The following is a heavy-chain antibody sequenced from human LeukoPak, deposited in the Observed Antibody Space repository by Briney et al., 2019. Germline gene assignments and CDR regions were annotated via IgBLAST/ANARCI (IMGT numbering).Heavy chain of an antibody. Sequence: SGGSLRLSCAASRFTFSSYAMSWVRQAPGKGLEWVSTISGGGGSTYYADSVKGRFTISRDNSKNTLYLQMNSLRADDTAVYYCARDGIRSNWLGNWFDPWGQGTLVTVSS. D-gene: IGHD6-13*01. CDR3: ARDGIRSNWLGNWFDP. CDR1: RFTFSSYA. J-gene: IGHJ5*02. CDR2: ISGGGGST. V-gene: IGHV3-23*01.